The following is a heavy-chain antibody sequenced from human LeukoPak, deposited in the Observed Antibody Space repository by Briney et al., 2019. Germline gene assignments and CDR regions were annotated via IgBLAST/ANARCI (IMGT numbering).Heavy chain of an antibody. Sequence: WASVKVSCKASVYTFTTFYMHWLRQVPGQGPEWMGWINPNTGGTSYAQRFQGRITVSADTSSNTAYMELTGLTSDDTAVYYCASVFCGGAKMCYKRSTDFDPWGQGTLVTVSS. V-gene: IGHV1-2*02. CDR2: INPNTGGT. CDR3: ASVFCGGAKMCYKRSTDFDP. J-gene: IGHJ5*01. CDR1: VYTFTTFY. D-gene: IGHD2-21*01.